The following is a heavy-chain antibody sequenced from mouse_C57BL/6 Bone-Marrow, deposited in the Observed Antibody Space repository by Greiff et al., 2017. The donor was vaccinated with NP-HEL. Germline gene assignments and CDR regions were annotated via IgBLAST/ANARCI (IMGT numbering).Heavy chain of an antibody. CDR2: INSDGGST. V-gene: IGHV5-2*01. J-gene: IGHJ2*01. CDR1: EYEFPSHD. CDR3: ARQELRSYFDY. D-gene: IGHD1-1*01. Sequence: DVHLVESGGGLVQPGESLKLSCESNEYEFPSHDMSWVRKTPEKRLELVAAINSDGGSTYYPDTMERRFIISRDNTKKTLYLQMSSLRSEDTVLYYCARQELRSYFDYWGQGTTLTVSS.